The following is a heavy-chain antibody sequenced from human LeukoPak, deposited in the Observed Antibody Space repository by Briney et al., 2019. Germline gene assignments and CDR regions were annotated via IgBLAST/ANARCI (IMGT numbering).Heavy chain of an antibody. D-gene: IGHD1-26*01. CDR2: IKPSKGDT. CDR3: ASPPLSSAMYYAH. CDR1: GYTFSGHY. Sequence: ASVTVSCKASGYTFSGHYMHWVRQAPGQGLEWMGWIKPSKGDTKYAQNLKGRVTMTRDTSISTAYMELSSLRSDDTAVYYCASPPLSSAMYYAHWGQGTLVTVSS. V-gene: IGHV1-2*02. J-gene: IGHJ4*02.